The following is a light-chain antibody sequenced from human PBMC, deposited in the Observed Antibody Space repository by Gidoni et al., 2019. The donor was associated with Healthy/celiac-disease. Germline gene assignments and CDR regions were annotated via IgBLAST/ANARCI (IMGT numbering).Light chain of an antibody. V-gene: IGLV1-40*01. CDR3: QSYDSSLSGSGV. Sequence: QSVRTQPPSVSGARAQRGTSSCTGSSSNIVSGYDVHGYQQLPGTAPKLLIYGNSNRPSGVPDRFSGSKSGTSASLAITGLQAEDEADYYCQSYDSSLSGSGVFGGGTKLTVL. CDR1: SSNIVSGYD. J-gene: IGLJ3*02. CDR2: GNS.